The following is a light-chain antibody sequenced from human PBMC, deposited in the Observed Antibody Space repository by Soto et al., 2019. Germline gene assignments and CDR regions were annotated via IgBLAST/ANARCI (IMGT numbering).Light chain of an antibody. CDR2: DAS. V-gene: IGKV3-11*01. CDR1: QNIDNY. CDR3: QHRSNWPRT. Sequence: EVVLTQSPATLSLSPGERATLSCRASQNIDNYVAWYQQKFGQAPRLLIYDASNRATGIPARFSGRGSGTDFNLTIDSLEPEDFAVYYCQHRSNWPRTFGGGTKVEIK. J-gene: IGKJ4*01.